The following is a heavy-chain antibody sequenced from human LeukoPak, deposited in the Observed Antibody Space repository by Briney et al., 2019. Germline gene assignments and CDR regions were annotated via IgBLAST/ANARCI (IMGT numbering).Heavy chain of an antibody. CDR3: ARLGVMVRGASDQITAFDI. Sequence: GESLKIYCQASGYSFSSYYTGWVGQMPGKGLEWMGIIYAGDSDISYSPSFEGQVTISVDKCPTTAYLQWSSLKASDSAIYYCARLGVMVRGASDQITAFDIWGQGTLVTISS. V-gene: IGHV5-51*01. CDR1: GYSFSSYY. D-gene: IGHD3-10*01. CDR2: IYAGDSDI. J-gene: IGHJ3*02.